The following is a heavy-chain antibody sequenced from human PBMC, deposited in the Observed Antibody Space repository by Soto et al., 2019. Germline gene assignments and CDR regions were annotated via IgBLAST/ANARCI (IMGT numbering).Heavy chain of an antibody. CDR1: GFTFSSYI. CDR3: ARGNYGDY. CDR2: ISSTSSYI. V-gene: IGHV3-21*01. Sequence: GGSLRLSCAASGFTASGFTFSSYIMNWVRQAPGKGLEWVSSISSTSSYIYYADSVKGRFTISRDNAKNSLYLQMNSLRAEDTAVYYCARGNYGDYWGQGSLVTVSS. J-gene: IGHJ4*02.